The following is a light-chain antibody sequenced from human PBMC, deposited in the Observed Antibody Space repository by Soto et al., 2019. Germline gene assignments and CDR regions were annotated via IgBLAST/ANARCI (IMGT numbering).Light chain of an antibody. V-gene: IGLV1-44*01. Sequence: QPVLTQPPSASGTPGQRVSISCSGSSSNIGSNAVHWYQQFPGTAPRLLIYRDSQRPSGVPDRFSGSKSGTSASLVISGLHSEDEADYYCAAWNDSPYLWVFGGGTKLTVL. J-gene: IGLJ3*02. CDR3: AAWNDSPYLWV. CDR2: RDS. CDR1: SSNIGSNA.